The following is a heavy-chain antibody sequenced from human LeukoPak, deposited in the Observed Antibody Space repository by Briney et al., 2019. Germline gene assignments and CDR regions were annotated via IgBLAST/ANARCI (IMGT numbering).Heavy chain of an antibody. D-gene: IGHD5-18*01. V-gene: IGHV3-23*01. CDR2: ISGSGVTT. Sequence: PGGSLRLSCAASGFTFSSYAMSWVRQAPGKGLEWVSVISGSGVTTYDADSVKGRFTISRDNSKNTLYLQMNSLGVEDTAIYYCAKGQGSIQLWGPVYWGQGTLVTVS. J-gene: IGHJ4*02. CDR1: GFTFSSYA. CDR3: AKGQGSIQLWGPVY.